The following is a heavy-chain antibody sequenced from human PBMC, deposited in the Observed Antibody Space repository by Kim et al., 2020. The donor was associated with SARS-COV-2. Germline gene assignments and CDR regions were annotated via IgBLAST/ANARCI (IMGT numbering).Heavy chain of an antibody. CDR2: LSGSGGTT. J-gene: IGHJ4*02. D-gene: IGHD6-19*01. V-gene: IGHV3-23*01. CDR3: AKRRSVEGSYFDY. Sequence: GGSLRLSCAASGFTFSNFAMTWVRQTPGKGLEWVSGLSGSGGTTYYADSVKGRFTISRDNSKNTVYLQMNSLRAEDTAVYYCAKRRSVEGSYFDYWGQGTLVTVSS. CDR1: GFTFSNFA.